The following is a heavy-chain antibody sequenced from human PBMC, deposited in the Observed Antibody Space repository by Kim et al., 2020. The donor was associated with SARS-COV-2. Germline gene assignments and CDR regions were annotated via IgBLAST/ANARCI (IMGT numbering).Heavy chain of an antibody. CDR3: ACHDYSSSWFFDY. CDR2: INHSGST. V-gene: IGHV4-34*01. CDR1: GGSFSGYY. J-gene: IGHJ4*02. D-gene: IGHD6-13*01. Sequence: SETLSLTCAVYGGSFSGYYWSWIRQPPGKGLEWIGEINHSGSTNYNPSLKSRVTISVDTSKNQFSLKLSSVTAADTAVYYCACHDYSSSWFFDYWGQGTLVTVSS.